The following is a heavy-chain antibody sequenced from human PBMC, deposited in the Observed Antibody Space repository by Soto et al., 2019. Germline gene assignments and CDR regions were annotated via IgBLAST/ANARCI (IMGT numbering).Heavy chain of an antibody. Sequence: GGSLRLSCAASGFTFSSYSMNWVRQAPGKGLEWVSSISSSSSYIYYADSVKGRFTISRDNAKNSLYLQMNSLRAEDTAVYYCASYALGYSYGYDFDYWGQGTLVTVSS. CDR3: ASYALGYSYGYDFDY. CDR1: GFTFSSYS. CDR2: ISSSSSYI. D-gene: IGHD5-18*01. V-gene: IGHV3-21*01. J-gene: IGHJ4*02.